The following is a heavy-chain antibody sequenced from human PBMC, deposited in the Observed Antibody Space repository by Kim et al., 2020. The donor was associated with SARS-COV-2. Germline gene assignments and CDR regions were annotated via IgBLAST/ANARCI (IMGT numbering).Heavy chain of an antibody. J-gene: IGHJ4*02. Sequence: SETLSLTCAVYGGSFSGYYWSWIRQPPGKGLEWIGEINHSGSTNYNPSLKSRVTISVDTSKNQFSLKLSSVTAADTAVYYCARVKVRPPGIAVAGTRRTAKQDYWGQGTLVTVSS. CDR1: GGSFSGYY. CDR2: INHSGST. D-gene: IGHD6-19*01. CDR3: ARVKVRPPGIAVAGTRRTAKQDY. V-gene: IGHV4-34*01.